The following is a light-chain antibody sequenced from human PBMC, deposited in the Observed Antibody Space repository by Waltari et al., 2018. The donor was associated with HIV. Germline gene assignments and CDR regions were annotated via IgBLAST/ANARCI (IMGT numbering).Light chain of an antibody. Sequence: QSVLTQPASVSASPGPSISIPCSGTYDHVGGFNFVSWYQQYAGKAPTVILYEVSKRPSGIPGRFSGSKSGNTASLTIAGLQPGDEADYYCSSYMVNNGLVFGGGTRVTVL. J-gene: IGLJ2*01. CDR3: SSYMVNNGLV. CDR2: EVS. CDR1: YDHVGGFNF. V-gene: IGLV2-14*03.